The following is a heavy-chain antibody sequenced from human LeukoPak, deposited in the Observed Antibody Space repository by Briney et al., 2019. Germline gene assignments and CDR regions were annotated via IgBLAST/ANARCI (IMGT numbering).Heavy chain of an antibody. D-gene: IGHD2-15*01. V-gene: IGHV3-23*01. Sequence: GGSLRLSCAASGFTFSSYAMSWVRQAPGEGLEWVSAISGSGGSTYYADSVKGRFTISRDNSKNTLYLQMNSLRAEDTAVYYCAKAPRDIVVVVAATWVYYFDYWGQGTLVTVSS. J-gene: IGHJ4*02. CDR1: GFTFSSYA. CDR2: ISGSGGST. CDR3: AKAPRDIVVVVAATWVYYFDY.